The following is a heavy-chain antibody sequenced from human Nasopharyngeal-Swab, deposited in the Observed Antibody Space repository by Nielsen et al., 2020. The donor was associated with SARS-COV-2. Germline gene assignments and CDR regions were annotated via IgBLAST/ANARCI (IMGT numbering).Heavy chain of an antibody. CDR2: IYPGDSDT. J-gene: IGHJ4*02. V-gene: IGHV5-51*01. Sequence: GGSLRLSCKGPGYSFTSYWIGWVRQMPGKGLEWMGIIYPGDSDTRYSPSFQGQVTISADKSISTAYLQWSSLKASDTAMYYCARRAVDFWSGYYPYYFDYWGQGTLVTVSS. CDR1: GYSFTSYW. D-gene: IGHD3-3*01. CDR3: ARRAVDFWSGYYPYYFDY.